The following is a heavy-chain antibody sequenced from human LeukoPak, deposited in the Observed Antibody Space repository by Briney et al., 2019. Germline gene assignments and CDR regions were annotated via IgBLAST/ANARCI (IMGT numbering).Heavy chain of an antibody. J-gene: IGHJ4*02. Sequence: SETLSLTCTVSGGSISSSSYYWGWIRQPPGKGLEWIGSIYYSGSTYYNPSLKSRVTTSVDTSKNQFSLKLSSVTAADTAVYYCARFRGPYYYGSGSSDYWGQGTLVTVSS. V-gene: IGHV4-39*07. CDR3: ARFRGPYYYGSGSSDY. D-gene: IGHD3-10*01. CDR1: GGSISSSSYY. CDR2: IYYSGST.